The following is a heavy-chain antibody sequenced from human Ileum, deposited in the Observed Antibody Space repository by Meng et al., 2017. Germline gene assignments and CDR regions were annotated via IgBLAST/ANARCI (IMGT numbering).Heavy chain of an antibody. CDR1: GGSVSSAAYQ. J-gene: IGHJ4*02. Sequence: QAQLQESGPGLVRPSGTLSLMCTVSGGSVSSAAYQWGWIRQPPGKGLEWIGYAANSFDPSPNYNPSLKSRVTISLDTPKNQFSLKLTSVTAADTAVYYCARDYWGSLDYWGQGILVTVSS. CDR3: ARDYWGSLDY. V-gene: IGHV4-61*08. CDR2: AANSFDPSP. D-gene: IGHD7-27*01.